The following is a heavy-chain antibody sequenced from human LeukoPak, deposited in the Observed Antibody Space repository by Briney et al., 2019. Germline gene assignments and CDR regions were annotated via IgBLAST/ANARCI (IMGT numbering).Heavy chain of an antibody. CDR2: ISSSSSYI. J-gene: IGHJ4*02. D-gene: IGHD2-2*01. CDR1: GFTFSSYT. V-gene: IGHV3-21*01. Sequence: PGGSLRLSCAASGFTFSSYTMNWVRQAPGKGLEWLSSISSSSSYIHYADSVKGRFTISRDNAKNSLYLQMDSLKAEDTAVYFCARIGIPNCIRSSCYNLGDYWGQGTLVSVSS. CDR3: ARIGIPNCIRSSCYNLGDY.